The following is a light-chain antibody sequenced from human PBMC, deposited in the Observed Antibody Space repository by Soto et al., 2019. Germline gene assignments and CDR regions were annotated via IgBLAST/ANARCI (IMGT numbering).Light chain of an antibody. J-gene: IGLJ2*01. V-gene: IGLV2-8*01. Sequence: QSALTQPPSASGSPGQSVTISCTGTSRDFGSYNFVSWYQQHPGKAPRLMIYEVNKRPSGVPDRFSGSKSGNTASLTVSGLQAEDEADYYCSSYVRSSSFAFGGGTKVTVL. CDR3: SSYVRSSSFA. CDR1: SRDFGSYNF. CDR2: EVN.